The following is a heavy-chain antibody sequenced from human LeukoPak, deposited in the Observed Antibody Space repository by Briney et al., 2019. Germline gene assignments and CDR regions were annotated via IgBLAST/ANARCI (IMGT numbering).Heavy chain of an antibody. CDR3: AKKGGSWNYFDS. D-gene: IGHD6-13*01. V-gene: IGHV3-30*02. CDR2: LAYDASLV. CDR1: GFTFSIYG. Sequence: GGSLRLSCVASGFTFSIYGMHWVRQAPGKGREWVPYLAYDASLVDYTNSVKGRFTISRDNSKNTLFLQMNSLRPEDTAVYYCAKKGGSWNYFDSWGQGTLVTVSS. J-gene: IGHJ4*02.